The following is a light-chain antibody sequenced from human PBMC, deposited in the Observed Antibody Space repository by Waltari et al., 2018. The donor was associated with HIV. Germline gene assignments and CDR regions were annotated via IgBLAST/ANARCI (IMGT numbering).Light chain of an antibody. CDR3: CSYAGGRVFVL. Sequence: QSALTQPASVSGSPGQSITISCTGTISDIGPYNLGSWYQQYPGRAPKLIIYEVSKRPSGVSDRFSGSKSGNRASLTVAGLKVEDEADYYCCSYAGGRVFVLFGGGTRLTV. CDR1: ISDIGPYNL. V-gene: IGLV2-23*02. CDR2: EVS. J-gene: IGLJ2*01.